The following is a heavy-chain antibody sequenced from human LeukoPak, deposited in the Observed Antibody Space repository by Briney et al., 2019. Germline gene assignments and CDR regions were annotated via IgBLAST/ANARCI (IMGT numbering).Heavy chain of an antibody. D-gene: IGHD2-2*01. J-gene: IGHJ5*02. CDR2: INHSGST. V-gene: IGHV4-34*01. CDR3: AREGLRDSSPSALVDP. CDR1: GGSFSGYY. Sequence: SETLSLTCAVYGGSFSGYYWSWIRQPPGKGLEWIGEINHSGSTNYNPSLKSRVTISVDTSKNQFSLKLSSVTAADTAVYYCAREGLRDSSPSALVDPWGQGTLVTVSS.